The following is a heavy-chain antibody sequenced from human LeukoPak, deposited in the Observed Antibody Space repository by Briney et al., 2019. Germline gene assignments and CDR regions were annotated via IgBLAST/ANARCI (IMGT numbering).Heavy chain of an antibody. Sequence: ASVKVSCMASGYTVTSYGISLVRQATGQGLEWMGWMSAYNGNTNYAQKLQGRVTMTTDTSTSTAYMELRSLRSDDTAVYYCARVPSSKTLAYCGGDCRNYYYGMDVWGQGTTVTVSS. CDR2: MSAYNGNT. J-gene: IGHJ6*02. CDR1: GYTVTSYG. CDR3: ARVPSSKTLAYCGGDCRNYYYGMDV. V-gene: IGHV1-18*01. D-gene: IGHD2-21*02.